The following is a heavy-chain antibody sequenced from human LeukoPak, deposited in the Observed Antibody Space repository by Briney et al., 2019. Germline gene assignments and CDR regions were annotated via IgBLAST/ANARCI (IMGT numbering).Heavy chain of an antibody. J-gene: IGHJ3*02. CDR2: IYHSGST. CDR3: ARDRYYYDSSGYYYVGAAFDI. D-gene: IGHD3-22*01. CDR1: GYSISSGYY. V-gene: IGHV4-38-2*02. Sequence: SETLSLTCTVSGYSISSGYYWGWIRQPPGKGLEWIGSIYHSGSTYYNPSLKSRVTISVDTSKNQFSLKLSSVTAADTAVYYCARDRYYYDSSGYYYVGAAFDIWGQGTMVTVSS.